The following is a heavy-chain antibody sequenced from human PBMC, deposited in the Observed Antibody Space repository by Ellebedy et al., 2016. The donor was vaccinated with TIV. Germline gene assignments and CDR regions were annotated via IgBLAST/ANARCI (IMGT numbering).Heavy chain of an antibody. V-gene: IGHV4-34*01. D-gene: IGHD6-19*01. Sequence: SETLSLXXAVYSGSFSGYHWSWIRQPPGKGLEWIGEINHSGSTNYNPSLKSRVTISVDTSKNQFSLKLSSVTAADTAVYFCARRSSGWTSGAIDYWGQGTLVTVSS. CDR2: INHSGST. CDR1: SGSFSGYH. J-gene: IGHJ4*02. CDR3: ARRSSGWTSGAIDY.